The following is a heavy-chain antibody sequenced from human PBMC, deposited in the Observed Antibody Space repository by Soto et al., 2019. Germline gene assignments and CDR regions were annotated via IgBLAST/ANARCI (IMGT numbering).Heavy chain of an antibody. J-gene: IGHJ5*02. CDR2: TYYRSKWYY. CDR3: AREGSTGFYYWFDP. Sequence: SQTLSLTCAISGDTVSSNSAAWNWIRQSPSRGLEWLGRTYYRSKWYYDYAESVKSRLTINPDTSKNQFSLQLGSVTPEDTAVYYCAREGSTGFYYWFDPWGQGTLVTVSS. V-gene: IGHV6-1*01. CDR1: GDTVSSNSAA. D-gene: IGHD3-22*01.